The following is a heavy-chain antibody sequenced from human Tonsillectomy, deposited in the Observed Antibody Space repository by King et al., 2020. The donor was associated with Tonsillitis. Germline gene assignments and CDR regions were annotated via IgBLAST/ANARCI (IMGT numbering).Heavy chain of an antibody. CDR1: GGSFSDYF. CDR3: ARGQRPAFDS. J-gene: IGHJ4*02. V-gene: IGHV4-34*01. CDR2: INYGGST. D-gene: IGHD6-25*01. Sequence: VQLQQWGAGLLKPSETLSLTCAVYGGSFSDYFWTWIRQPPGKRLDGIGEINYGGSTNYSPALKSRPTISLDTSKNHFSLKLTPVTAADTAVYYCARGQRPAFDSWGQGILVTVSS.